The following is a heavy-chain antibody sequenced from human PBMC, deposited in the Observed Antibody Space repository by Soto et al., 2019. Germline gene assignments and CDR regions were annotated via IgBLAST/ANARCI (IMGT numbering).Heavy chain of an antibody. V-gene: IGHV3-74*01. CDR3: AREYYGLLTGYYTDY. CDR1: GFPFSSYW. J-gene: IGHJ4*02. CDR2: LSGAGVTT. D-gene: IGHD3-9*01. Sequence: EVQLVESGGDLVQRGGSLRLSCAASGFPFSSYWMHWVRNTPGKGLDWVERLSGAGVTTYNADSVTGRFTVSSDNAKNTLSLQISGLRAEDTAVYYCAREYYGLLTGYYTDYWGQGTLVSVSS.